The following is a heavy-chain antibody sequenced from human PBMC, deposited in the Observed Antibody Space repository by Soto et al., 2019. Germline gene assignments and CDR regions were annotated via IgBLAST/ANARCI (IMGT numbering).Heavy chain of an antibody. CDR2: ISYDGSNK. V-gene: IGHV3-30-3*01. CDR1: GFTFSSYA. CDR3: ARDPVAYCGCDCRTFDY. Sequence: QVQLVESGGGVVQPGRSLRLSCAASGFTFSSYAMHWVRQAPGKGLEWVAVISYDGSNKYYADSVKGRFTISRDNSKHTLYLQMNSLRAEDTAVYYCARDPVAYCGCDCRTFDYWGQGTLVTVSS. J-gene: IGHJ4*02. D-gene: IGHD2-21*02.